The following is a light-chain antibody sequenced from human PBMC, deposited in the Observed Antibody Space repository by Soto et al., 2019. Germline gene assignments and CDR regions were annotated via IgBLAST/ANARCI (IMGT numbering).Light chain of an antibody. J-gene: IGKJ1*01. CDR3: QQYGSSGT. CDR2: DAS. V-gene: IGKV3-20*01. CDR1: QSISRS. Sequence: EIVLTQSPAILSVSPGERATLSCRASQSISRSLAWYQQKPGQAPRLLISDASTRATGIPARFSGSGSGTDFTLTISRLEAEDFAVYYCQQYGSSGTFGQGTKVDI.